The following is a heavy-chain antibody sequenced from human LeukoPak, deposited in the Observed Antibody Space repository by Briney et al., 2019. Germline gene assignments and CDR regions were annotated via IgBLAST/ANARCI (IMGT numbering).Heavy chain of an antibody. D-gene: IGHD6-19*01. J-gene: IGHJ4*02. CDR3: TANFYSSGWAYFDY. V-gene: IGHV3-15*01. CDR1: GYTVSNAW. CDR2: IKRKTDGGTT. Sequence: GGSLRLSCAASGYTVSNAWMSWVRQAPGRGLEWVGRIKRKTDGGTTDYAAPVKGRFTISRDDSKNTLYLQMNSLKSEDTAVYYCTANFYSSGWAYFDYWGQGTLVTVSS.